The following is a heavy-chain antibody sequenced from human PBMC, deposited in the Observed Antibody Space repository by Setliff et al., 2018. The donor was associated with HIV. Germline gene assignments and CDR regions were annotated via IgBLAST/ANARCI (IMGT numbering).Heavy chain of an antibody. CDR3: ASSSPTTYYYGSGSPPLDY. CDR2: MNPESGNT. D-gene: IGHD3-10*01. J-gene: IGHJ4*02. V-gene: IGHV1-8*01. Sequence: VASVKVSCKASGYTFTSYDINWVRQATGQGLEWMGWMNPESGNTGYAQKFQGGVTMTRNTSISTAYMELRSLRSDDTAVYYCASSSPTTYYYGSGSPPLDYWGQGTLVTVSS. CDR1: GYTFTSYD.